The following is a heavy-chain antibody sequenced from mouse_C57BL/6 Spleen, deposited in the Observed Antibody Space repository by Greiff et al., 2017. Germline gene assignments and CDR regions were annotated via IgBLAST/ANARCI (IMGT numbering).Heavy chain of an antibody. Sequence: EVKLQQSGPELVKPGASVKISCKASGYTFTDYYMNWVKQSHGKSLEWIGDINPNNGGTSYNQKFKGKATLTVDKSSSTAYMELRSLTSEDSAVYYCARFPYDYDTAYWGQGTLVTVSA. CDR3: ARFPYDYDTAY. J-gene: IGHJ3*01. D-gene: IGHD2-4*01. V-gene: IGHV1-26*01. CDR2: INPNNGGT. CDR1: GYTFTDYY.